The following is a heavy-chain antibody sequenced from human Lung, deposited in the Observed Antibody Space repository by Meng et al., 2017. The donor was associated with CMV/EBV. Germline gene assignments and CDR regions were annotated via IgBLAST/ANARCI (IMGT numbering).Heavy chain of an antibody. Sequence: QLTSQASGPTLVQPTQTRPLTCTFSGFSLSTSEVVVGWIRQPPGKALEWLAVIYWDDDKRYSPSLKSRLTITKDTSKNQVVLTLTNMDPVDTATYYCALFTRSWFDPWGQGTLVTVSS. J-gene: IGHJ5*02. CDR1: GFSLSTSEVV. CDR2: IYWDDDK. CDR3: ALFTRSWFDP. V-gene: IGHV2-5*02. D-gene: IGHD2-2*01.